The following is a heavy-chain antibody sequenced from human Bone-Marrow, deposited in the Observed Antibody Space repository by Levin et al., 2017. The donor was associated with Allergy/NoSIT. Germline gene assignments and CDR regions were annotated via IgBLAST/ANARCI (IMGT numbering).Heavy chain of an antibody. J-gene: IGHJ3*02. Sequence: GGSLRLSCAASGFTFRTYAMSWVRQAPGKGLEWVSVIGSGGDTHYADSVKGRFSISRDNSKSTLYLQMNSLIAADTAAYYCAGYDIGPGGKGRGPFDTWGQGTTVTVSP. CDR1: GFTFRTYA. CDR2: IGSGGDT. D-gene: IGHD3-10*01. V-gene: IGHV3-23*01. CDR3: AGYDIGPGGKGRGPFDT.